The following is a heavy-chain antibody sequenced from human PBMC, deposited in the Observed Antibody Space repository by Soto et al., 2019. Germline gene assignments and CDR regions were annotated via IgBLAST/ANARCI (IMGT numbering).Heavy chain of an antibody. D-gene: IGHD6-13*01. J-gene: IGHJ5*02. CDR1: GFSLSNPKMG. CDR3: ARTRYSSSRTDNWFDP. CDR2: ISPNYEK. V-gene: IGHV2-26*01. Sequence: QVTLKESGPVLVKATETLTLTCTVSGFSLSNPKMGVSWIRQPPGKALEWLAHISPNYEKSFSTSLKSMLTISKDTSKSQVVLTMTNMDPVDTATYYCARTRYSSSRTDNWFDPWGQGTLVTVSS.